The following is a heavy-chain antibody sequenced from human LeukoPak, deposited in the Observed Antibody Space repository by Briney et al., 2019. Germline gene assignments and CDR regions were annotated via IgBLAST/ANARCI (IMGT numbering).Heavy chain of an antibody. Sequence: PGGSLRLSCAASGFTFSSYAMSWVRQAPGKGLEWVSVIYSGGSTYYADSVKGRFTISRDNSKNTLYLQMNSLRAEDTAVYYCANTAGSSSGWAIDYWGQGTLVTVSS. V-gene: IGHV3-66*01. CDR3: ANTAGSSSGWAIDY. J-gene: IGHJ4*02. CDR1: GFTFSSYA. CDR2: IYSGGST. D-gene: IGHD6-19*01.